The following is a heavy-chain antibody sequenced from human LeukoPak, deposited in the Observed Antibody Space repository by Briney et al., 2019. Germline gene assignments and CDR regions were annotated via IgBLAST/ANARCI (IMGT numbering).Heavy chain of an antibody. V-gene: IGHV3-21*01. CDR3: VRVTTTYYYDSGGYCDY. J-gene: IGHJ4*02. CDR2: ISSTSSHI. D-gene: IGHD3-22*01. CDR1: GFTFSTYR. Sequence: KPGGSLRLSCAASGFTFSTYRMNWVRQAPGKGLEWVSSISSTSSHIYYADSVKGRFTISRDNAKNSLHLQMNSLRADDSAVYYCVRVTTTYYYDSGGYCDYWGQGTQVTVSS.